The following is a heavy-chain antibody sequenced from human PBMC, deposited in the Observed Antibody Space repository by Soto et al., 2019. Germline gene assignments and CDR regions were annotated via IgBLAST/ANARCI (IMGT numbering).Heavy chain of an antibody. CDR2: SYYTGST. Sequence: QVQLQESGPGLVKPSESLSLTCTVSGVSIRNSYWNWIRQPPGKGLEWIGSSYYTGSTNYNPPLRSRVSISVDTSKNQFSLTLTSVTASDTAVYYCAKKGGFGYFFDSWGQGTLVTVSS. D-gene: IGHD5-12*01. CDR1: GVSIRNSY. J-gene: IGHJ4*02. V-gene: IGHV4-59*01. CDR3: AKKGGFGYFFDS.